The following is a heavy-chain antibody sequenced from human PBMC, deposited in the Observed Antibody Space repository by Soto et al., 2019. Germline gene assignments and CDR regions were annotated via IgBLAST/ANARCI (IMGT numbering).Heavy chain of an antibody. D-gene: IGHD3-10*01. CDR3: ARDRLMVRGVIINSIYGMDV. CDR1: GYTFTSYA. J-gene: IGHJ6*02. Sequence: ASVKVSCKASGYTFTSYAMHWVRQAPGQRLEWMGWINAGNGNTKYSQKFQGRVTITRDTSASTAYMELSSLRSEDTAVYYCARDRLMVRGVIINSIYGMDVWGQGTTVTVSS. V-gene: IGHV1-3*01. CDR2: INAGNGNT.